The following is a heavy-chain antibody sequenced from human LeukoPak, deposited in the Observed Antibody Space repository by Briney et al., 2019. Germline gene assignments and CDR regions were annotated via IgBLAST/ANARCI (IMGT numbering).Heavy chain of an antibody. J-gene: IGHJ4*02. V-gene: IGHV3-23*01. CDR1: GFTFSSYA. CDR3: AKVPGHYDILTGFDY. CDR2: ISGSGGST. Sequence: GGSLRLSCAASGFTFSSYAMSWVRQAPGKGLEWVSAISGSGGSTYYADSVKGRFTISRDNSKNTLYLQMNSLRAEDTAVYYCAKVPGHYDILTGFDYWGQGTLVTVSS. D-gene: IGHD3-9*01.